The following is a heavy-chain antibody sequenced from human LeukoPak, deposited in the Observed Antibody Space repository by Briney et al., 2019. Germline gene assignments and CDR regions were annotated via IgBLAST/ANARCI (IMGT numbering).Heavy chain of an antibody. V-gene: IGHV4-30-2*01. CDR3: ARQWDPYSSSHNWFDP. J-gene: IGHJ5*02. CDR1: GGSISSGGYY. CDR2: IYHSGST. D-gene: IGHD6-6*01. Sequence: SETLSLTCTVSGGSISSGGYYWSWIRQPPGKGLEWIGYIYHSGSTYYNPSLKSRVTISVDRSKNQFSLKLSSVTAADTAVYYCARQWDPYSSSHNWFDPWGQGTLVTVSS.